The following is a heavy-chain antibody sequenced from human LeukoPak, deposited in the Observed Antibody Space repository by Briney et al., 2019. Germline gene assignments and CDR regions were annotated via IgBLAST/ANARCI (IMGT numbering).Heavy chain of an antibody. D-gene: IGHD3-22*01. CDR2: IRSKAYGGTT. J-gene: IGHJ3*02. CDR1: GFTFGDYA. Sequence: GGSLRLSCTASGFTFGDYAMSWFRQAPGKGLEWVGFIRSKAYGGTTEYAASVKGRFTISRDDSKSIAYLQMNSLKTEDTAVYYCTRRDLSYYDSSGYIAFLAFDIWGQGTMVTVSS. V-gene: IGHV3-49*03. CDR3: TRRDLSYYDSSGYIAFLAFDI.